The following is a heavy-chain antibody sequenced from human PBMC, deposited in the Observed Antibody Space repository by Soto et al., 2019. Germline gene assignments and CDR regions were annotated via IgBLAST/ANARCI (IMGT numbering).Heavy chain of an antibody. D-gene: IGHD2-15*01. J-gene: IGHJ5*02. Sequence: EVKVVESGGGLVQPGGSLRLSCAASGFTVGNNYVNWVRQAPGKGLEWVSVLYSGGETYYADSVKGRFTISRDNSKNTVYRQINSLRVEDTAIYYCARAGVVASGGNWLDPWGQGTLVTVSS. CDR1: GFTVGNNY. V-gene: IGHV3-66*01. CDR2: LYSGGET. CDR3: ARAGVVASGGNWLDP.